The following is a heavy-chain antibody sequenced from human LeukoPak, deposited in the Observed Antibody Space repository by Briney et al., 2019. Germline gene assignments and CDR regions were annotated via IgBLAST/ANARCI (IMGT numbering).Heavy chain of an antibody. CDR2: ISSTSSTK. CDR3: ARDWEMASIAAAALGY. V-gene: IGHV3-48*02. D-gene: IGHD6-13*01. Sequence: GGSLRLSCGASGFTFSSFSMNWVRQAPGKGLEWVAYISSTSSTKYYAGSVKGRFTISRDNAKNLVYLQMNSLRDEDTVVYYCARDWEMASIAAAALGYWGQGTRVTVSS. CDR1: GFTFSSFS. J-gene: IGHJ4*02.